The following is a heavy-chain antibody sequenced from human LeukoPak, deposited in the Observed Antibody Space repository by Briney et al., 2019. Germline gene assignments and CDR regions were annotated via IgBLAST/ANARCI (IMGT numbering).Heavy chain of an antibody. CDR3: AKDKDVVVPAAMEFDY. J-gene: IGHJ4*02. Sequence: SGGSLRLSCAASGFTFSSYGMHWVRQAPGKGLEWVAVISYVGSNKYYADSVKGRFTISRDNSKNTLYLQMNSLRAEDTAAYYCAKDKDVVVPAAMEFDYWGQGTLVTVSS. CDR2: ISYVGSNK. D-gene: IGHD2-2*01. CDR1: GFTFSSYG. V-gene: IGHV3-30*18.